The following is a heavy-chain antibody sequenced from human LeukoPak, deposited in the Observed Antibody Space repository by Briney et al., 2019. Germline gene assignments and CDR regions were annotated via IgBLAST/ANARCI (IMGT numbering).Heavy chain of an antibody. Sequence: GGSLRLSCAASTFTFSRYAMAWVRQAPGKGLEWVSAISPTGASTYYADSVKGRFTISRDNSKNRLSLEMNSLRAEDTAVYYCVKVMYLYGSGSYYGFDPWGQGTLVTVSS. CDR1: TFTFSRYA. D-gene: IGHD3-10*01. CDR3: VKVMYLYGSGSYYGFDP. J-gene: IGHJ5*02. CDR2: ISPTGAST. V-gene: IGHV3-23*01.